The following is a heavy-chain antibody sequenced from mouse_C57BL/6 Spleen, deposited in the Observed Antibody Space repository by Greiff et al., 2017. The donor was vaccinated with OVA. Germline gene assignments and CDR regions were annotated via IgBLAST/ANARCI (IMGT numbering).Heavy chain of an antibody. Sequence: VQLQQPGAELVKPGASVKLSCKASGYTFTSYWMQWVKQRPGQGLAWIGEIDPSDSYTNYNQKFKGKATLTVDTSSSTAYMQLSSLTSEDSAVYYCARSVVATPFAYWGQGTLVTVSA. CDR3: ARSVVATPFAY. J-gene: IGHJ3*01. D-gene: IGHD1-1*01. CDR1: GYTFTSYW. V-gene: IGHV1-50*01. CDR2: IDPSDSYT.